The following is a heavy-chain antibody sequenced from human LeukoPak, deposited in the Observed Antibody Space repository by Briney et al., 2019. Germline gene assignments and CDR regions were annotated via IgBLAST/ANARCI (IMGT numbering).Heavy chain of an antibody. CDR2: IYYSGST. Sequence: SETLSLTCTVSGGSISSSSYYWGWIRQPPGKGLEWIGSIYYSGSTYYNPSLKSRVTISVDTSKNQFSLKLSSVTAADTAVYYCASYYGDSASGYFDYGGQGTLVPVSS. J-gene: IGHJ4*02. D-gene: IGHD4-17*01. V-gene: IGHV4-39*01. CDR3: ASYYGDSASGYFDY. CDR1: GGSISSSSYY.